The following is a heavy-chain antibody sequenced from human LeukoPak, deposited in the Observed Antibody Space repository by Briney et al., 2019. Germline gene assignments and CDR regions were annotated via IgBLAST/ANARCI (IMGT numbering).Heavy chain of an antibody. CDR1: GYTFTSYD. D-gene: IGHD6-13*01. V-gene: IGHV1-18*01. CDR2: ISAYNGNT. J-gene: IGHJ4*02. Sequence: GASVKVSCKACGYTFTSYDINWVRQATGQGLEWMGWISAYNGNTNYAQKLQGRVTMTTDTSTSTAYMELRSLRSDDTAVYYCARVEAAAPFDYWGQGTLVTVSS. CDR3: ARVEAAAPFDY.